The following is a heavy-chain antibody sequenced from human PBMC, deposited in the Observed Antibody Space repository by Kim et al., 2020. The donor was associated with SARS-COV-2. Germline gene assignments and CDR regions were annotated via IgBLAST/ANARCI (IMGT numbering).Heavy chain of an antibody. CDR2: ISRSGART. Sequence: GGSLRLSCAASGFTLSSYAMIWVRQAPGKGLEWVSSISRSGARTTYADSVKGRYTISRDNSKNTLYLQMNSLRAEDTAVYYCAKGYFYESSGYLDYFDY. CDR1: GFTLSSYA. CDR3: AKGYFYESSGYLDYFDY. V-gene: IGHV3-23*01. D-gene: IGHD3-22*01. J-gene: IGHJ4*01.